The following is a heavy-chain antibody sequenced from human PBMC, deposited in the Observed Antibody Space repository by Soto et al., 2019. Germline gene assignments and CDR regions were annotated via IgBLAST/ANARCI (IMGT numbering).Heavy chain of an antibody. V-gene: IGHV1-2*04. CDR3: ARGGSGGRRFYNWFDP. CDR1: GYTFTGYY. CDR2: INPNSGGT. J-gene: IGHJ5*02. D-gene: IGHD6-19*01. Sequence: GASVKVSCKASGYTFTGYYMHWVRQAPGQGLEWMGWINPNSGGTNYAQKFQGWVTMTRDTSISTAYMELSRLRSDDTAVYYCARGGSGGRRFYNWFDPWGQGTLVTVSS.